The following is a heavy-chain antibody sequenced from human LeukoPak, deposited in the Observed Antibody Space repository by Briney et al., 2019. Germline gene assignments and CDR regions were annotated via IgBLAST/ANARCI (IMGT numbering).Heavy chain of an antibody. Sequence: SETLSLTCAVYGGSFSVYYWSWIRQPPGKGLEWIGEINHSGSTNYNPSLKSRVTISVDTSKNQFSLKLSSVTAADTAVYYCARSAAYYYGSGSYFPYWGQGTLVTVSS. J-gene: IGHJ4*02. CDR1: GGSFSVYY. CDR3: ARSAAYYYGSGSYFPY. CDR2: INHSGST. V-gene: IGHV4-34*01. D-gene: IGHD3-10*01.